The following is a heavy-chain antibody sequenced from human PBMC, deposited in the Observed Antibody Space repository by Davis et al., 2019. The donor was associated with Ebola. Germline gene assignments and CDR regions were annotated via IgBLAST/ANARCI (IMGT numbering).Heavy chain of an antibody. CDR1: GGSISSGYYY. D-gene: IGHD3-10*01. V-gene: IGHV4-30-4*01. CDR3: ARDRSNYYGSGSPYVWWFDP. CDR2: IFYSGSA. J-gene: IGHJ5*02. Sequence: SETLSLTCTVSGGSISSGYYYWSWIRQPPGKGLEWIGYIFYSGSAYYIPSLKSRVTISVDTSKNQFSLKLTSVTAADTAVYYCARDRSNYYGSGSPYVWWFDPWGQGTLVTVSS.